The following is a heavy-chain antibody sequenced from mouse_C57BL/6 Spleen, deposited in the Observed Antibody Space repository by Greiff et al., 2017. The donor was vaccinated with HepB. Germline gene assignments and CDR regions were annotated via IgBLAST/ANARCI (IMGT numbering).Heavy chain of an antibody. CDR2: IRSKSNNYAT. J-gene: IGHJ4*01. Sequence: GGGLVQPKGSLKLSCAASGFSFNTYAMNWVRQAPGKGLEWVARIRSKSNNYATYYADSVKDRFTISRDDSESMLYLQMNNLKTEDTAMYYCVRQGYYYGNYDYYAMDYWGQGTSVTVSS. CDR1: GFSFNTYA. D-gene: IGHD2-1*01. CDR3: VRQGYYYGNYDYYAMDY. V-gene: IGHV10-1*01.